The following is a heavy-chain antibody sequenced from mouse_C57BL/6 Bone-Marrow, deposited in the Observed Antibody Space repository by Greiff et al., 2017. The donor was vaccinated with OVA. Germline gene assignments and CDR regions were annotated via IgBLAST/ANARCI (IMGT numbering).Heavy chain of an antibody. CDR2: IDPSDSYT. V-gene: IGHV1-59*01. CDR3: ARNDGYPYYFDY. Sequence: QVQLQQPGAELVRPGTSVKLSCTASGYTFTSYWMHWVKQRPGQGLEWIGVIDPSDSYTNYNQKFKGKATLTVDTSSSTAYMQLSSLTSEDSAVYYCARNDGYPYYFDYWGQGTTLTVSS. J-gene: IGHJ2*01. CDR1: GYTFTSYW. D-gene: IGHD2-3*01.